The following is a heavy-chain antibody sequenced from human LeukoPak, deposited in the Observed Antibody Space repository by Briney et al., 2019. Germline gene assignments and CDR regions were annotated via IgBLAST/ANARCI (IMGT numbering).Heavy chain of an antibody. CDR1: GFTFSSCE. J-gene: IGHJ3*01. CDR2: ISSSGSIL. D-gene: IGHD2/OR15-2a*01. Sequence: GGSLRLSCAASGFTFSSCELSWVRQAPAKGLEWVSYISSSGSILYYADSVKGRLTISRDSAKNSLYLQMNSLRAEDTAVYYCARHDCHSNSDAFDVWGQGTMVTVSS. CDR3: ARHDCHSNSDAFDV. V-gene: IGHV3-48*03.